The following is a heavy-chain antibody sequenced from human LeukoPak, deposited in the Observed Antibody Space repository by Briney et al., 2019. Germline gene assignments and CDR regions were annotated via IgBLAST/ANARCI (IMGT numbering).Heavy chain of an antibody. D-gene: IGHD6-19*01. V-gene: IGHV1-18*01. Sequence: ASVKVSCKASGYTFTSYGISWVRQAPGQGLEWMGWISAYNGNTNYAQKLQGRVTMTTDTSTSTAYMELRSLRSDDTAVYYCARDMQWLRGHTDAFDIWGQGTMVTVSS. CDR2: ISAYNGNT. CDR1: GYTFTSYG. J-gene: IGHJ3*02. CDR3: ARDMQWLRGHTDAFDI.